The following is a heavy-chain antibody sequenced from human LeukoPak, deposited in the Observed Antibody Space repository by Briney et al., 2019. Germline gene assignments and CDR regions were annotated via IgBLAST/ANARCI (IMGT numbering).Heavy chain of an antibody. J-gene: IGHJ6*02. CDR1: GFTFSSYA. CDR2: ISGSGGST. Sequence: GGSLRLSCAASGFTFSSYAMSWVRQAPGRGLEWVSAISGSGGSTYYADSVKGRFTISRDNSKNTLYLQMNSLRAEDTAVYYCAKPVAAYYYYYGMDVWGQGTTVTVSS. D-gene: IGHD6-19*01. V-gene: IGHV3-23*01. CDR3: AKPVAAYYYYYGMDV.